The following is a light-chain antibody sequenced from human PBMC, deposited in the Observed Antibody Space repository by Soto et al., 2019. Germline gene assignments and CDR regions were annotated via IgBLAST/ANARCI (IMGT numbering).Light chain of an antibody. V-gene: IGLV1-51*02. J-gene: IGLJ3*02. CDR3: GAWDRSLTGGV. CDR1: SSNIGSYS. CDR2: ENN. Sequence: QSVLTQPPSVSAAPGQKVTISCSGSSSNIGSYSVSWYQQLPGSAPKLLIHENNKRPSGIPDRFSGSKSGTSATLGITGLQAGDEADYYCGAWDRSLTGGVFCGGTKVTVL.